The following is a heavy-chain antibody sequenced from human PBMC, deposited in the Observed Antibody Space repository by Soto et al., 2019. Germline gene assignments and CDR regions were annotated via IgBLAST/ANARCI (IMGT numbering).Heavy chain of an antibody. CDR1: SGSISSSDSY. D-gene: IGHD3-3*02. CDR3: ARFSTLGKDYGVDF. CDR2: INLSGRA. J-gene: IGHJ6*02. Sequence: QVQLQESGPGLVKPSQTLSLTCSVSSGSISSSDSYWGLVRQPPGKGLELIGYINLSGRAYYKPALKRFVSISIETSNNQFALRLTSVTAADTAVYFCARFSTLGKDYGVDFWGQGTTVTVCS. V-gene: IGHV4-30-4*08.